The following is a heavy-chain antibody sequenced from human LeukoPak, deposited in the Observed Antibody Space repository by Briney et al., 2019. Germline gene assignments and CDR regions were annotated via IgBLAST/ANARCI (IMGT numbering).Heavy chain of an antibody. CDR2: INWNSGTI. V-gene: IGHV3-9*01. CDR3: AKDTQGMTGGFDY. Sequence: GGSLSLSCAASGFSFDDYAMHWVRQAPGKGLECVSGINWNSGTIGYADSVKGRFTISRDNAKNSLYLQVSSQRTEDTALYYCAKDTQGMTGGFDYWGQGTLVTVSS. D-gene: IGHD4-23*01. J-gene: IGHJ4*02. CDR1: GFSFDDYA.